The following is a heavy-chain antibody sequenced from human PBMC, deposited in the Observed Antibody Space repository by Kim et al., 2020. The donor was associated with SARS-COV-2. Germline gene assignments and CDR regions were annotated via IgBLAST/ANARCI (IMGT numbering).Heavy chain of an antibody. CDR2: INHSGST. Sequence: SETLSLTCAVYGGSFSGYYWSWIRQPPGKGLEWIGEINHSGSTNYNPSLKSRVTISVDTSKNQFSLKLSSVTAADTAVYYCARAAGSYYLWYFDYWGQGTLVTVSS. D-gene: IGHD3-10*01. V-gene: IGHV4-34*01. J-gene: IGHJ4*02. CDR1: GGSFSGYY. CDR3: ARAAGSYYLWYFDY.